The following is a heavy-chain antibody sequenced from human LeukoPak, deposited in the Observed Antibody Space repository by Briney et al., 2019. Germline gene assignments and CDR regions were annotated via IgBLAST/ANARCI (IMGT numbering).Heavy chain of an antibody. V-gene: IGHV4-31*03. Sequence: SETLSLTCTVSGGSISSGGYYWSWTRQHPGKGLEWIGYIYYSGSTYYNPSLKSRVTISVDTSKNQFSLKLSSVTAADTAVYYCARETEWLRLDYWGQGTLVTVSS. CDR3: ARETEWLRLDY. D-gene: IGHD5-12*01. CDR2: IYYSGST. J-gene: IGHJ4*02. CDR1: GGSISSGGYY.